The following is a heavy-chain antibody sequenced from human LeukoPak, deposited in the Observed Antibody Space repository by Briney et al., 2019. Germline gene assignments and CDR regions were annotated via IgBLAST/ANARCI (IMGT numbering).Heavy chain of an antibody. CDR2: VYLGDSDT. Sequence: GESLKISCKGSGYSFSNSWIAWVRQMPGKGLEWMGIVYLGDSDTRYSPSFQGQVTFSADKSISTAYLQWSSLKAADTAMYYCARQLGAAAGRVFFDFWGQGTLVGVSS. CDR1: GYSFSNSW. CDR3: ARQLGAAAGRVFFDF. D-gene: IGHD6-13*01. V-gene: IGHV5-51*01. J-gene: IGHJ4*02.